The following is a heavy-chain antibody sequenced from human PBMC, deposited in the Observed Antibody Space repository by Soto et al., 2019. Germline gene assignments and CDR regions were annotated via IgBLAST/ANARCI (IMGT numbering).Heavy chain of an antibody. CDR3: AKGGNYYDSSGSLFFDY. V-gene: IGHV3-9*01. J-gene: IGHJ4*02. Sequence: WVRKAPGKGLEWVSGISWNSGSIGYADSVKGRFTVSRDNAKNSLYLQMNSLRAEDTALYYCAKGGNYYDSSGSLFFDYWGQGTLVTVSS. CDR2: ISWNSGSI. D-gene: IGHD3-22*01.